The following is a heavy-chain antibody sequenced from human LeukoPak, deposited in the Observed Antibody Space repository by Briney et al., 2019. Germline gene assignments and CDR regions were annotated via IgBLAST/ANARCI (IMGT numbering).Heavy chain of an antibody. Sequence: SETLSLTCTVSGGSISSYYWSWIRQPPGKGLEWIGEINHSGSTNYNPSLKSRVTISVDTSKNQFSLKLSSVTAADTAVYYCARAPPWENYYDSSGYYWYFDLWGRGTLVTVSS. V-gene: IGHV4-34*01. CDR1: GGSISSYY. J-gene: IGHJ2*01. CDR3: ARAPPWENYYDSSGYYWYFDL. CDR2: INHSGST. D-gene: IGHD3-22*01.